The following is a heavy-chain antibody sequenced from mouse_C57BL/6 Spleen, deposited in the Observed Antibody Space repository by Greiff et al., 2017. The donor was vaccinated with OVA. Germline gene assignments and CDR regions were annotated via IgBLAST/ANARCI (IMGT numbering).Heavy chain of an antibody. Sequence: EVKVVESEGGLVQPGRSMKLFCTASGFTFSDYYMAWVRQVPEKGLEWVANINYDGSSTYYLDSLKSRFIISRDNAKNILYLQMSSLKSEDTATYYCARAPYYGLDYWGQGTTLTVSS. CDR2: INYDGSST. V-gene: IGHV5-16*01. D-gene: IGHD1-1*01. CDR3: ARAPYYGLDY. J-gene: IGHJ2*01. CDR1: GFTFSDYY.